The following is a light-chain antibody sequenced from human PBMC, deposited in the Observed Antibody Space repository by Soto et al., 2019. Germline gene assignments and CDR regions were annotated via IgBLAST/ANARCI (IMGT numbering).Light chain of an antibody. CDR2: AAS. CDR3: QQSYSTPLFT. Sequence: DIQMTQSPSSLSASVGDRVIITCRASHSISRYLNWYQQKPGKAPKLLIYAASILQSGVPSRFSGSGSGTDFTLTISSLQPEDFATYFCQQSYSTPLFTFGPGTKVDIK. CDR1: HSISRY. V-gene: IGKV1-39*01. J-gene: IGKJ3*01.